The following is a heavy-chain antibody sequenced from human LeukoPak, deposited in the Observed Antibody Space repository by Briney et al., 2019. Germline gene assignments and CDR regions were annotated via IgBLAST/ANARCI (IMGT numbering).Heavy chain of an antibody. Sequence: GGSLRLSCAASGFTFSSYWMSWVRQAPGKGLEWVANIKQDGSEKYYVDSVKGRFTISRDNAKNSLYLHMNSLRAEDTAVYYCAKTTDNYYYYYMDVWGKGTTVTVSS. V-gene: IGHV3-7*01. CDR2: IKQDGSEK. CDR1: GFTFSSYW. D-gene: IGHD4-17*01. CDR3: AKTTDNYYYYYMDV. J-gene: IGHJ6*03.